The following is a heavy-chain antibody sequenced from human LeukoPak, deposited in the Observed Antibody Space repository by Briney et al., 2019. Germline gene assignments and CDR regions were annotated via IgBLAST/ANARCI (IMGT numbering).Heavy chain of an antibody. CDR1: GFTFSECW. CDR2: INQDGSLS. Sequence: PGGSLRLSCVASGFTFSECWMNWVRQAPGKGLEWVANINQDGSLSYYVDSVTGRFTISRDNAKNSVYLLMNSLRAEDAAVYYCVRGGLYTSGWLFDYWGQGTLVTVSS. V-gene: IGHV3-7*01. J-gene: IGHJ4*02. D-gene: IGHD6-19*01. CDR3: VRGGLYTSGWLFDY.